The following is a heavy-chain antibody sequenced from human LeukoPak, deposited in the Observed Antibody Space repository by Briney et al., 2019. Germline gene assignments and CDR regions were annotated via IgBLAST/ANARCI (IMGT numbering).Heavy chain of an antibody. CDR1: GRSINSYY. CDR2: IYYSGST. V-gene: IGHV4-59*01. J-gene: IGHJ5*02. D-gene: IGHD3-3*02. CDR3: ARGIGWFDP. Sequence: PSETLSLTCTVSGRSINSYYWSWIRQPPGKGLEWIGCIYYSGSTNYNPSLKSRVTISVDMSKNQCSLKLSSVTAADTAVYYCARGIGWFDPWGQGNLVTVSS.